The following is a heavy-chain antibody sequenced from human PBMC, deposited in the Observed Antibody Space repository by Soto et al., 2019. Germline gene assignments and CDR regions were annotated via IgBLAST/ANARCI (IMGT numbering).Heavy chain of an antibody. CDR2: IYYSGST. CDR1: GGSISSYY. V-gene: IGHV4-59*01. CDR3: ARAGGDIDGMDF. J-gene: IGHJ6*02. Sequence: SETLSLTCTVSGGSISSYYWSWIRQPPGKGLEWIGYIYYSGSTNYNPSLKSRVTISVDTSKNQFSLKLSSVTAADTAVYYCARAGGDIDGMDFWGQGTTVTVSS. D-gene: IGHD3-16*01.